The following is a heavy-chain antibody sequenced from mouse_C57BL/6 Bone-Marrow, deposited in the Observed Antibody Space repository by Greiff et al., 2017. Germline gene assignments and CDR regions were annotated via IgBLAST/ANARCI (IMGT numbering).Heavy chain of an antibody. J-gene: IGHJ1*03. CDR1: GYTFTDYY. CDR2: IYPGSGNP. V-gene: IGHV1-76*01. CDR3: ARGSYYSEPWYCDV. Sequence: VQLQESGAELVRPGASVKLSCKASGYTFTDYYINWVKQRPGQGLEWIARIYPGSGNPYYNEKFKGKATLTAEKSSSTAYMQLSSLTSEDSAVXFCARGSYYSEPWYCDVWGTGTTVTVSS. D-gene: IGHD2-12*01.